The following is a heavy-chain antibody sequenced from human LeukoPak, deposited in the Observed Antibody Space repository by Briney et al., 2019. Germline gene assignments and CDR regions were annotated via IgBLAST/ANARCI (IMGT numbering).Heavy chain of an antibody. Sequence: PSETLSLTCTVSGDSFTSVTDYWAWIRQPPGKGLEWIASGDYSGGTYYNPSLESRVAISADVSKNQFSLKLSSVTAADTAVYYCARVRWRGAFDIWGQGTMVTVSS. CDR3: ARVRWRGAFDI. V-gene: IGHV4-39*01. CDR1: GDSFTSVTDY. CDR2: GDYSGGT. D-gene: IGHD4-23*01. J-gene: IGHJ3*02.